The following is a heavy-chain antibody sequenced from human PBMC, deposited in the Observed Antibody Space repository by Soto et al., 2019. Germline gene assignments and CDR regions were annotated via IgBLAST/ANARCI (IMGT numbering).Heavy chain of an antibody. CDR3: ARDTPDYYDSSGYYYYYGMDV. J-gene: IGHJ6*02. CDR2: ISSSGSTI. Sequence: GGSLRLSCAASGFTFSDYYMSWIRQAPGKGLEWVSYISSSGSTIYYADSVKGRFTISRDNAKNSLYLQMNSLRAEDTAVYYCARDTPDYYDSSGYYYYYGMDVWGQGTTVTVSS. CDR1: GFTFSDYY. D-gene: IGHD3-22*01. V-gene: IGHV3-11*01.